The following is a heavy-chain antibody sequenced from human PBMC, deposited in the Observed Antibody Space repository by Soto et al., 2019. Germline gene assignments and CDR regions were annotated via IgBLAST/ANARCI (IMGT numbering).Heavy chain of an antibody. CDR1: GFTFGSYA. D-gene: IGHD3-3*01. CDR3: AKDLQKDFWSGYYYFYYYMDV. CDR2: ISAGGGST. J-gene: IGHJ6*03. V-gene: IGHV3-23*01. Sequence: PGGSLRLSCAASGFTFGSYAMSWVRQAPGKGLDWVSAISAGGGSTYYGDSVKGRFTISRDNSKNTLYLQMDSLRAEDTAVYYCAKDLQKDFWSGYYYFYYYMDVWGKGTTVTVSS.